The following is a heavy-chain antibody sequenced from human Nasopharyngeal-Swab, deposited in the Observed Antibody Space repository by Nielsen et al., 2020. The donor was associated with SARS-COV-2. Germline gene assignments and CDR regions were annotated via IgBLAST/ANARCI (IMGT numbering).Heavy chain of an antibody. J-gene: IGHJ4*02. D-gene: IGHD2-2*01. V-gene: IGHV7-4-1*02. CDR2: INTNTGSP. Sequence: ASVKVSCKTSGYTFTNYAMNWERQAPGQGLEWMGWINTNTGSPMYAQGFTGRFVFSLDTSVSTAYLQISSLKAEDTAVYYCARDLVGLGYYWGQGTLVTVSS. CDR3: ARDLVGLGYY. CDR1: GYTFTNYA.